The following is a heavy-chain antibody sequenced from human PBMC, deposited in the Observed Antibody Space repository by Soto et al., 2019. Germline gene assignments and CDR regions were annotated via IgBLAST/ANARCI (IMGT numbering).Heavy chain of an antibody. CDR2: IKEDGSEN. D-gene: IGHD3-10*01. CDR1: GFTFSDYG. Sequence: GGSLRLSCGGSGFTFSDYGMSWVRQAPGKGLEWVANIKEDGSENYYGDSVKGRFTISRDNAKNSLYLQMNSLRAEDTAVYYCAILRGSIFRKPLDYWGQGTLVTVSS. CDR3: AILRGSIFRKPLDY. V-gene: IGHV3-7*03. J-gene: IGHJ4*02.